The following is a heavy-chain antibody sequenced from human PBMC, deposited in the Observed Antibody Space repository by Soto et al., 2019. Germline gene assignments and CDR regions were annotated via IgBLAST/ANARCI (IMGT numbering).Heavy chain of an antibody. J-gene: IGHJ4*02. D-gene: IGHD1-26*01. CDR3: AKGIVGAAVDY. V-gene: IGHV3-30*18. CDR1: GFTFSSYG. CDR2: ISFDASNK. Sequence: HPGGSLRLSCAASGFTFSSYGMHWVRQAPGKGLEWVALISFDASNKYYADSVKGRFTISRDNSKNTLYLQMNSLRAEDTAVYYCAKGIVGAAVDYWGQGTLVTVSS.